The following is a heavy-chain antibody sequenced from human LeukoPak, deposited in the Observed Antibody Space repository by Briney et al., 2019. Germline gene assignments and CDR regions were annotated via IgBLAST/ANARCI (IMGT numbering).Heavy chain of an antibody. V-gene: IGHV4-59*01. J-gene: IGHJ2*01. CDR3: ARGHRHTAWSSGWYYWYFDL. D-gene: IGHD6-19*01. Sequence: PSETLSLTCVVYGGSFSGYYWSWIRQPPGKGQEWIGYIYYSGSTNYNPSLKSRVTISVDTSKNQFSLKLSSVTAADSDVYYCARGHRHTAWSSGWYYWYFDLWGRDTLVTVST. CDR2: IYYSGST. CDR1: GGSFSGYY.